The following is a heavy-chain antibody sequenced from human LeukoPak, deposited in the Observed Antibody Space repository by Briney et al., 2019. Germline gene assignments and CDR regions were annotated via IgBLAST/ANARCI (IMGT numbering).Heavy chain of an antibody. CDR3: ARDWIDRGTFDP. D-gene: IGHD2-2*03. J-gene: IGHJ5*02. Sequence: GGSLRLSCAASGFTFSSYYMHWVRQAPGKGLVWVSRIKSDGSVTGCADSVKGRFTISRDNAKNTVYLQMNSLRAEDTAVYYCARDWIDRGTFDPWGQGTLVTVSS. V-gene: IGHV3-74*01. CDR2: IKSDGSVT. CDR1: GFTFSSYY.